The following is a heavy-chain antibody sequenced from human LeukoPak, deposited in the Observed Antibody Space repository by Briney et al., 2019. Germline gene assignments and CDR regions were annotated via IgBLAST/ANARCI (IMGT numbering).Heavy chain of an antibody. CDR1: GFTFSSCA. V-gene: IGHV3-23*01. Sequence: GSLRLSCAASGFTFSSCAMTWVRQAPGKGLEWVSAISGNGDITYYADSVRGRFTISRDNSKNTLYLQMNSLRAEDTAVYYCARVKRDCSGGSCYSYDYWGQGTLVTVSS. D-gene: IGHD2-15*01. CDR3: ARVKRDCSGGSCYSYDY. J-gene: IGHJ4*02. CDR2: ISGNGDIT.